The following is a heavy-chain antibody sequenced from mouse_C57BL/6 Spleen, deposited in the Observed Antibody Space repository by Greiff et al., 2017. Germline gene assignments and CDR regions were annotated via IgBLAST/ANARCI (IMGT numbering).Heavy chain of an antibody. V-gene: IGHV1-82*01. CDR2: IYPGDGDT. Sequence: VKLQESGPELVKPGASVKISCKASGYAFSSSWMNWVKQRPGKGLEWIGRIYPGDGDTNYNGKFKGKATLTSDKSSSTAYMQLSSLTSEDSAVYFCARGVVARYFDVWGTGTTVTVSS. D-gene: IGHD1-1*01. J-gene: IGHJ1*03. CDR1: GYAFSSSW. CDR3: ARGVVARYFDV.